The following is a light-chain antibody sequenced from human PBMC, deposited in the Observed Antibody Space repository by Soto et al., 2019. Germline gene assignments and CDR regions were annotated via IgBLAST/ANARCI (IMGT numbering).Light chain of an antibody. CDR3: SSYGGSNTVV. Sequence: QSPLTQPPSASGSPGQSVTISCTGSSTDVGGYNYVSWYQQHPGKAPKLMIYEVSKRPSGVPDHLSGSKFGNTASLTVSGLQAEDEADYYCSSYGGSNTVVFGGGTKLTVL. CDR2: EVS. V-gene: IGLV2-8*01. J-gene: IGLJ2*01. CDR1: STDVGGYNY.